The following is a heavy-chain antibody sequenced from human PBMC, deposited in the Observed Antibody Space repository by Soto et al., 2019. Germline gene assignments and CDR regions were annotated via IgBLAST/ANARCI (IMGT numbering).Heavy chain of an antibody. J-gene: IGHJ4*02. D-gene: IGHD5-12*01. V-gene: IGHV1-2*02. CDR2: IGPESGAT. Sequence: ASVKVSCKASGYTSTGHYIHWVRQAPEQGPEWMGEIGPESGATRYAQKFQGRVTMTMDMSITTVYMELSNLSPDDTAVYYCGRGRSGQIVVFYWGQGTPVTVSS. CDR3: GRGRSGQIVVFY. CDR1: GYTSTGHY.